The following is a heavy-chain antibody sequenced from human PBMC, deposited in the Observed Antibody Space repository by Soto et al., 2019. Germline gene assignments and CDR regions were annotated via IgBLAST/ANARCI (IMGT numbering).Heavy chain of an antibody. CDR1: GYTFTSYD. CDR3: ARTAAAGTAFDI. J-gene: IGHJ3*02. CDR2: MNPNSGNT. D-gene: IGHD6-13*01. Sequence: ASVKVSCKASGYTFTSYDINWVRQATGQGLEWMGWMNPNSGNTGYAQKFQGRVTMTRNTSISTVYMELSSLRSEDTAVYYCARTAAAGTAFDIWGQGTMVTVSS. V-gene: IGHV1-8*01.